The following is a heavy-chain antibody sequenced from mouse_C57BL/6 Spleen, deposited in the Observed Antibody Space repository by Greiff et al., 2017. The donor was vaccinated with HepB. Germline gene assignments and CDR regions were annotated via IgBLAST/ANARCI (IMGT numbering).Heavy chain of an antibody. V-gene: IGHV5-9*01. CDR1: GFTFSSYT. J-gene: IGHJ4*01. CDR3: ARHVEYYYAMDY. CDR2: ISGGGGNT. Sequence: DVKLVESGGGLVKPGGSLKLSCAASGFTFSSYTMSWVRQTPEKRLEWVATISGGGGNTYYPDSVKGRFTISRDNAKNTLYLQMSSLRSEDTALYYCARHVEYYYAMDYWGQGTSVTVSS.